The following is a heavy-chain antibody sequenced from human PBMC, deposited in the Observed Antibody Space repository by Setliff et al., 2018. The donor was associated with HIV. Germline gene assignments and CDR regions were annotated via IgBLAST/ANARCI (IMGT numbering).Heavy chain of an antibody. J-gene: IGHJ4*02. D-gene: IGHD1-26*01. CDR3: AREFPGGTYGFDY. CDR2: VYPGDASI. V-gene: IGHV1-46*02. CDR1: GGTFKNLA. Sequence: ASVKVSCKASGGTFKNLAISWVRQAPGQGLEWVGRVYPGDASIHYAQKFLGRVTVTRDTSTSTVYMDLSSLRFEDTAVYYCAREFPGGTYGFDYWGQGTLVTVSS.